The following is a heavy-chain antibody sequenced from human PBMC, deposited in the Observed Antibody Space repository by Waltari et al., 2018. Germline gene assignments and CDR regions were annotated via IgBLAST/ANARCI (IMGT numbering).Heavy chain of an antibody. D-gene: IGHD3-22*01. J-gene: IGHJ4*02. CDR1: GGSFSGCS. V-gene: IGHV4-34*01. CDR2: INHSGST. Sequence: QVQLQQWGAGLLKPSATLSLTCAVYGGSFSGCSWSWVRQPPGKGLEWIGEINHSGSTNYNPSLKSRVTISVDTSKNQFSRKLSSVTAADTAVYYCARGRINSSGYYYFDYWGQGTLVTVSS. CDR3: ARGRINSSGYYYFDY.